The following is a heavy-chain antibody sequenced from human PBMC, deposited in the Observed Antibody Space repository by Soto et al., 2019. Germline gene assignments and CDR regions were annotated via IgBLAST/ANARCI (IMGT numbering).Heavy chain of an antibody. D-gene: IGHD3-3*01. Sequence: EVQLLESGGGLVQPGGSLRLSCAASGFTFTAYGMSWARQAPGKGLEWVSGIVADGSTTHYADSVKGRFTISRDDSKNTLYLQMNSPIAEDTAVYYCANGVVRPPNHWGQGTLVTVSS. CDR3: ANGVVRPPNH. CDR2: IVADGSTT. CDR1: GFTFTAYG. V-gene: IGHV3-23*01. J-gene: IGHJ5*02.